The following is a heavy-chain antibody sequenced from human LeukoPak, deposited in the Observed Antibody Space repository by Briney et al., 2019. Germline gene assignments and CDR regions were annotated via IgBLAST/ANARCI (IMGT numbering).Heavy chain of an antibody. CDR2: INCNGGST. Sequence: GGSLRLSCAASGFTFDNYGMSWVRQAPGKGLEWVSGINCNGGSTGYADSVKGRFTISRDNAKNSLYLQMNSLRAEDTALYYCARIDTYYYDSSGYYSAFDIWGQGTIVTVSS. V-gene: IGHV3-20*04. CDR3: ARIDTYYYDSSGYYSAFDI. CDR1: GFTFDNYG. J-gene: IGHJ3*02. D-gene: IGHD3-22*01.